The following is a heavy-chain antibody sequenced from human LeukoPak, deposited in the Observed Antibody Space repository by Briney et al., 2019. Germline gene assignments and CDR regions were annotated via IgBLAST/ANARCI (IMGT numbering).Heavy chain of an antibody. CDR1: GFTFSSYS. J-gene: IGHJ4*02. CDR2: ISSTSGTI. Sequence: GGSLRLSCAASGFTFSSYSMSWVRQAPGKGLEWISYISSTSGTIYYADSVKGRFTISRDNAKNSLYLQMNSLRAEDTAVYYCARGRSSGSLRPFDHWGQGTLVTVSS. V-gene: IGHV3-48*01. CDR3: ARGRSSGSLRPFDH. D-gene: IGHD6-25*01.